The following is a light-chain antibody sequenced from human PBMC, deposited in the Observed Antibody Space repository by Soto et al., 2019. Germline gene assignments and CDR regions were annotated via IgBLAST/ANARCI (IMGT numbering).Light chain of an antibody. CDR1: QSVSSNY. J-gene: IGKJ1*01. Sequence: EIVLTQSPGTLSLSPGERATISCRASQSVSSNYLAWYQQKPGQAPRLLIYAASNRASGIPDRFGGSGSGADFTLTVSGLEPEDLAVYYCQQYGSAPWTFGQGTKVEI. CDR2: AAS. V-gene: IGKV3-20*01. CDR3: QQYGSAPWT.